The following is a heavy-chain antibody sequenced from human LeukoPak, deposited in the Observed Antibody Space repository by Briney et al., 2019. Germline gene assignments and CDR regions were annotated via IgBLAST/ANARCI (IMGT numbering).Heavy chain of an antibody. V-gene: IGHV3-9*01. CDR1: GFTFDDYA. J-gene: IGHJ4*02. CDR3: AKGHMVRGVITDFDY. D-gene: IGHD3-10*01. CDR2: ISWNSGSI. Sequence: PGRSLRLSCAASGFTFDDYAMHWVRQAPGKGLEWVSGISWNSGSIGYADSVKGRFTISRDNAKNSLYLQMNSLRAEDTALYYCAKGHMVRGVITDFDYWGQGTLVTVSS.